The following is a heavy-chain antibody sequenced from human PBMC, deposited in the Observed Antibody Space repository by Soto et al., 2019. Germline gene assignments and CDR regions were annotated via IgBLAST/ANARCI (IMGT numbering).Heavy chain of an antibody. CDR1: GGSISSYY. CDR3: ARSVDP. V-gene: IGHV4-59*08. CDR2: IYYSGNT. Sequence: PSETLSLSCTVSGGSISSYYWSWIRQPPGKGLEWIGYIYYSGNTNYNPSLKSRVTISVDTSKNQFSLKLSSVTAADTAVYYCARSVDPWGQGTLVTVS. J-gene: IGHJ5*02.